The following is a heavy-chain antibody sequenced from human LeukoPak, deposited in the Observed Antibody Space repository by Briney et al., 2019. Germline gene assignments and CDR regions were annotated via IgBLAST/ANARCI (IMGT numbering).Heavy chain of an antibody. V-gene: IGHV3-30-3*01. CDR2: ISYDGSNK. CDR3: GREGRQQLVFDF. D-gene: IGHD6-13*01. J-gene: IGHJ4*02. CDR1: GFTFSSYA. Sequence: GGSLRLSCSASGFTFSSYAMLWVRQAPGKGLEWVAVISYDGSNKYYADSVEGRFTISRANSKTKLYLQMNSLRAADTAVYCCGREGRQQLVFDFWGQGTLVTVSS.